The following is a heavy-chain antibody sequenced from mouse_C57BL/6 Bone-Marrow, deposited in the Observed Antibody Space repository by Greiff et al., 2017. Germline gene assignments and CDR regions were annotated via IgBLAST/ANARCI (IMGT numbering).Heavy chain of an antibody. CDR2: ISNLAYSI. CDR1: GFTFSDYG. D-gene: IGHD1-1*01. V-gene: IGHV5-15*01. CDR3: ARPSYYGTYFDV. J-gene: IGHJ1*03. Sequence: EVQGVESGGGLVQPGGSLKLSCAASGFTFSDYGMAWVRQAPRKGPEWVAFISNLAYSIYYADTVTGRFTISRENAKNTLYLEMSSLRSEDTAMYYCARPSYYGTYFDVWGTGTTVTVSS.